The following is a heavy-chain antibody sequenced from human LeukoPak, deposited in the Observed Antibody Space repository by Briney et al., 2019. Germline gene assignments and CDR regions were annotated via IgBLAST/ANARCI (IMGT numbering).Heavy chain of an antibody. V-gene: IGHV3-23*01. J-gene: IGHJ5*02. CDR1: GITLSNYG. CDR3: ARDYGRFDP. D-gene: IGHD4-17*01. CDR2: ISDSGGRT. Sequence: GGSLRLSCAVSGITLSNYGMSWVRQAPGKGLEWVAGISDSGGRTNYADSVKGRFTISRDNSKNTLYLQMNSLRAEDTAVYYCARDYGRFDPWGQGTLVTVSS.